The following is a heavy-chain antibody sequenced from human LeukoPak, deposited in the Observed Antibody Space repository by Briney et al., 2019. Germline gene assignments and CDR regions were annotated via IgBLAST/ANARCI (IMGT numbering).Heavy chain of an antibody. D-gene: IGHD3-3*01. CDR2: IYYSGST. CDR3: ARGRFLDAFDI. CDR1: GGSIRSYY. J-gene: IGHJ3*02. Sequence: SETLSLTCTVSGGSIRSYYWTWIRQPPGKGLEWIGYIYYSGSTKYKPSLKSRVTISVDTSKNQFSLKLSSVTAADTAVYYCARGRFLDAFDIWGQGTMVTVSS. V-gene: IGHV4-59*01.